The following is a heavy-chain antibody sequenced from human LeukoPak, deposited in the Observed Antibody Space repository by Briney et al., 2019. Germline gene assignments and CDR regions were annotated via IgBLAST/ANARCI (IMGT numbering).Heavy chain of an antibody. D-gene: IGHD2-15*01. J-gene: IGHJ6*02. CDR1: GYTFTGYY. Sequence: GASVKVSCKASGYTFTGYYMHWVRQAPGQGLEWMGWINPNSGGTNYAQKFQGRVTMTRDTSISTAYMELSRLRSDDTAVYYCAVAQDIVAVVAAGYYGMDVWGQGTTVTVSS. V-gene: IGHV1-2*02. CDR2: INPNSGGT. CDR3: AVAQDIVAVVAAGYYGMDV.